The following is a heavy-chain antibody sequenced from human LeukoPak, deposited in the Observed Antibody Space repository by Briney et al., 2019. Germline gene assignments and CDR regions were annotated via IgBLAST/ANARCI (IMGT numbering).Heavy chain of an antibody. CDR3: ARDKIRGYSSGWYLDY. V-gene: IGHV1-69*05. Sequence: ASVKVSCKASRGTFSSYAISWVRQAPGQGLEWMGGIIPIFGTANYAQKFQGRVTITTDESTSTAYMELSSLRSEDTAVYYCARDKIRGYSSGWYLDYWGQGTLVTVSS. J-gene: IGHJ4*02. D-gene: IGHD6-19*01. CDR1: RGTFSSYA. CDR2: IIPIFGTA.